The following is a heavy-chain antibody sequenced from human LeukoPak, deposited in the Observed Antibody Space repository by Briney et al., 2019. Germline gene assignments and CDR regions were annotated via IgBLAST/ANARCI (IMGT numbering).Heavy chain of an antibody. Sequence: SEALSLTCTVSGGSISSSSYYWGWIRQPPGKGLEWIGSIYYSGSTYYNPSLKSRVTISVDTSKNQFSLKLSSVTAADTAVYYCARETYYDFWSGYSGFDPWGQGTLVTVSS. CDR3: ARETYYDFWSGYSGFDP. CDR1: GGSISSSSYY. V-gene: IGHV4-39*02. D-gene: IGHD3-3*01. CDR2: IYYSGST. J-gene: IGHJ5*02.